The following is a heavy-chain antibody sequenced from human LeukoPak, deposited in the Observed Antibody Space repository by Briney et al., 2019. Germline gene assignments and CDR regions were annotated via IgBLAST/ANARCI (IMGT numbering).Heavy chain of an antibody. CDR3: AKVGGPTITHFDF. V-gene: IGHV3-23*01. Sequence: PGGSQRLSCAASGFSFSTYALSWVRQASGKGQEWVSVTTTVGTTSYADTVKGRFTVSRDNSKNTLYLQMNSLSAEDTAVYYCAKVGGPTITHFDFWGQGTLVTVSS. J-gene: IGHJ4*02. CDR2: TTTVGTT. D-gene: IGHD4-11*01. CDR1: GFSFSTYA.